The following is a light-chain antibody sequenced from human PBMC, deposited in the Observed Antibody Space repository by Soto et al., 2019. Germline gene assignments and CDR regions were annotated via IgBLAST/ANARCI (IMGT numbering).Light chain of an antibody. CDR3: QQYNNWPFS. CDR2: SAS. CDR1: QRVGIN. J-gene: IGKJ5*01. Sequence: EIVMTQSPATLSVSPGETATLSCRASQRVGINLAWYQQKPGQAPRLLIYSASTRASGIPDRFSGSGSGTDFTLTISRLEPEDFAVYFCQQYNNWPFSFGQGTRLEIK. V-gene: IGKV3-15*01.